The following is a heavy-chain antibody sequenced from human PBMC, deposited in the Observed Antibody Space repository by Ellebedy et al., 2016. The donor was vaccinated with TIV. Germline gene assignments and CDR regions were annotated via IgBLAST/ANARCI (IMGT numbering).Heavy chain of an antibody. CDR1: GDSITTSGYH. CDR2: IYSSGST. CDR3: ARPSHGGIIHY. V-gene: IGHV4-39*01. J-gene: IGHJ4*02. D-gene: IGHD1-14*01. Sequence: MPSETLSPTCTVPGDSITTSGYHRGWVRQPPGQGLEWIGSIYSSGSTYYNPSLRSRVTISVDTSKSQFSLRLNAVTAADTAVYFCARPSHGGIIHYWGQGSLVTVSS.